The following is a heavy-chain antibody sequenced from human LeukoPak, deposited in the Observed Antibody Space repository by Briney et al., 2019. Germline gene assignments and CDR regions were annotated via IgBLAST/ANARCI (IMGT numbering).Heavy chain of an antibody. CDR1: GGSFSGYY. D-gene: IGHD1-26*01. CDR2: INQSGST. Sequence: SETLSLTCAVYGGSFSGYYWSWIRHPPGKGLEWIGEINQSGSTNYNTSLKSRVTISVDTPKNQFSLKLSSVTAADTAVYYCARCEELLGLLPWGQGTLVTVSS. J-gene: IGHJ4*02. V-gene: IGHV4-34*01. CDR3: ARCEELLGLLP.